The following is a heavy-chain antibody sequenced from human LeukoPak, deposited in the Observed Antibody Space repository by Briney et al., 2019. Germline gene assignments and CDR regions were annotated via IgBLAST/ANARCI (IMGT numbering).Heavy chain of an antibody. CDR3: VKDWGVLPDYTADGFDI. CDR1: RFIFSTYG. D-gene: IGHD3-10*01. Sequence: PGGSLRLSCAASRFIFSTYGMHWVRQAPGKGLEWVAFIRPDGSNEYYAASVRGRFAISRDNSQNTLHLQMNSLRLEDTAVCYCVKDWGVLPDYTADGFDIWGPGTMVTVSS. V-gene: IGHV3-30*02. CDR2: IRPDGSNE. J-gene: IGHJ3*02.